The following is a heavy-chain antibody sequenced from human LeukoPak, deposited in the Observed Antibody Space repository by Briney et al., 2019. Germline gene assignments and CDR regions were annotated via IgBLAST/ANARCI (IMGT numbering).Heavy chain of an antibody. CDR3: TTDADSSGYFGGGGHY. Sequence: PGGSLRLSCAASGFTFSSYAMSWVRQAPGKGLEWVGRIKSKTDGGTTDYAAPVKGRFTISRDDSKNTLYLQMNSLKTEDTAVYYCTTDADSSGYFGGGGHYWGQGTLVTVSS. CDR2: IKSKTDGGTT. V-gene: IGHV3-15*01. D-gene: IGHD3-22*01. CDR1: GFTFSSYA. J-gene: IGHJ4*02.